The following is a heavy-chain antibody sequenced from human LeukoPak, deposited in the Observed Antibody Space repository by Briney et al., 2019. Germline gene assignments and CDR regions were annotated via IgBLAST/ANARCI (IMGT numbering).Heavy chain of an antibody. V-gene: IGHV4-4*07. D-gene: IGHD2-21*02. CDR3: ARDLRVVVTAIFDF. CDR1: GGSISSYY. CDR2: IYTGGRT. J-gene: IGHJ4*02. Sequence: SETLSLTCTVSGGSISSYYWSWIRQPAGKGLEWIGRIYTGGRTNYNPSLKSRVTMSVDTSKNQFSLKLNSVTAADTAVYYCARDLRVVVTAIFDFWGQGTLVTVSS.